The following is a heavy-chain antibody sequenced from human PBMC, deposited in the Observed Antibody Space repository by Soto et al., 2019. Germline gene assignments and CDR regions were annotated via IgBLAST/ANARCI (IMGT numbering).Heavy chain of an antibody. CDR2: IYYAGST. CDR3: ARRIMATETFDY. D-gene: IGHD5-12*01. J-gene: IGHJ4*02. V-gene: IGHV4-59*08. CDR1: GGSISSYY. Sequence: SETLSLTCTVSGGSISSYYWSWIRQPPGRGLEWIGFIYYAGSTKYNPSLNSRVTISVDTSKNQFSLTVTSVTAADTAVYYCARRIMATETFDYWGQGTLVTVSS.